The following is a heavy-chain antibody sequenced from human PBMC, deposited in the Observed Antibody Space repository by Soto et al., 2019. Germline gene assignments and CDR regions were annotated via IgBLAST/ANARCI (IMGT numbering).Heavy chain of an antibody. CDR2: IIPIFGTA. CDR3: AGGAYCGGDCYPGAFDI. D-gene: IGHD2-21*02. J-gene: IGHJ3*02. V-gene: IGHV1-69*13. CDR1: GGTFSSYA. Sequence: SVKVSCKASGGTFSSYAISWVRQAPGQGLEWVGGIIPIFGTANYAQKFQGRVTITADESTSTAYMELSSLRSEDTAVYYCAGGAYCGGDCYPGAFDIWGQGTMVTVSS.